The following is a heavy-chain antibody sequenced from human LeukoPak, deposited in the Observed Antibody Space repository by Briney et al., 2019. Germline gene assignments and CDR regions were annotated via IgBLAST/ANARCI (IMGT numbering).Heavy chain of an antibody. V-gene: IGHV1-2*02. Sequence: ASVKVSCKASGYTFTGYYMHWVRQAPGQGLEWMGWINPNRGGTNYEQKFQGRVTMTRDTSISTAYMELSRLRSDDTAVYYCARDPMGLGELSFDYWGQGTLVTVSS. D-gene: IGHD3-16*02. CDR1: GYTFTGYY. J-gene: IGHJ4*02. CDR3: ARDPMGLGELSFDY. CDR2: INPNRGGT.